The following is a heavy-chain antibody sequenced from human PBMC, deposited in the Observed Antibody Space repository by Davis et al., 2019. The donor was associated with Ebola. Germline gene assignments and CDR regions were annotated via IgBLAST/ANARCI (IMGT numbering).Heavy chain of an antibody. CDR1: RYTFTTYW. Sequence: GSPKIPLQSSRYTFTTYWIACVRQRPAGGLERMRLIFPGVSDTRYSTSFQVQVTISADKSINSAYLQWNSLRASDTAISYCARPSSGYEASFDYWGQGTLVTVSS. CDR2: IFPGVSDT. CDR3: ARPSSGYEASFDY. J-gene: IGHJ4*02. V-gene: IGHV5-51*01. D-gene: IGHD3-22*01.